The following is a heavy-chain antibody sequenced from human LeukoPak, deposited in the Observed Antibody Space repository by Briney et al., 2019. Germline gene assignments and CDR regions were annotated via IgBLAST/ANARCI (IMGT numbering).Heavy chain of an antibody. D-gene: IGHD2-2*01. J-gene: IGHJ6*02. Sequence: GGSLRLSCAASGFSFSSYGMRWVRQAPGKGLEWVGDIWYDGSHTYYADSVKGRFTVSRDNSMNTLYMQMNSLRGEDAAVYYCVRGGYCSGTSCAHYDGMDVWGQGTTVTVSS. CDR2: IWYDGSHT. CDR3: VRGGYCSGTSCAHYDGMDV. V-gene: IGHV3-33*01. CDR1: GFSFSSYG.